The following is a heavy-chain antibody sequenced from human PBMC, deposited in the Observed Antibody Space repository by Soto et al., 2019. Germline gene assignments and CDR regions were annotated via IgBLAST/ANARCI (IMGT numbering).Heavy chain of an antibody. V-gene: IGHV4-59*01. CDR1: GGPISSYY. CDR2: IYYSGRT. D-gene: IGHD3-10*01. CDR3: ARITSYSGSGSFRSYFFYGMDV. J-gene: IGHJ6*04. Sequence: PSETLSLTCTDSGGPISSYYWSWIRQPPGKGREWIGYIYYSGRTNYNPSLKSRVSIAVDTSKNQCSLKLSSVTVADTAVYYCARITSYSGSGSFRSYFFYGMDVWCDVATFTASS.